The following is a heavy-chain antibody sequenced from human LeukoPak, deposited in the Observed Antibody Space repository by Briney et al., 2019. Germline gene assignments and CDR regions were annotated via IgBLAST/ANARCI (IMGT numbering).Heavy chain of an antibody. Sequence: SETLSLTCTVSGGSIRNSGYYWGWIRLPPGKGLEWIGSIYYSGNTYYNPSLKSRVTVSVDTSKNQFSLKLRSVTAADTAVYYCARQGYADFSSRPFDYWGQGTLVTVSS. D-gene: IGHD4-17*01. V-gene: IGHV4-39*01. CDR1: GGSIRNSGYY. J-gene: IGHJ4*02. CDR3: ARQGYADFSSRPFDY. CDR2: IYYSGNT.